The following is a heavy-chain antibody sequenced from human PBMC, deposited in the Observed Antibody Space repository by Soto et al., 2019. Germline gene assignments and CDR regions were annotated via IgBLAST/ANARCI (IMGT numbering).Heavy chain of an antibody. V-gene: IGHV3-33*01. J-gene: IGHJ4*02. CDR2: IWYDGGHK. Sequence: QTGGSLRLSCAASGFAFSNYGMHWVRQAPGKGLEWVAVIWYDGGHKYYSGSVEGRFIISRDNSKNTLYVQMNSLRAEDTAVYYCARGTGIAAAGGFFTRPDIFDYWGQGALVTVSS. CDR1: GFAFSNYG. CDR3: ARGTGIAAAGGFFTRPDIFDY. D-gene: IGHD6-25*01.